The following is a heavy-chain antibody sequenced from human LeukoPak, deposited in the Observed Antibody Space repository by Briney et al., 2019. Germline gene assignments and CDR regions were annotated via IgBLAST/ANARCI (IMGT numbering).Heavy chain of an antibody. CDR3: ARALGGKAHWYFDL. D-gene: IGHD2-15*01. Sequence: SETLSLTCTVSGGSISSYYWSWIRQPPGKGLEWIGYIYYSGSTNYNPSLKGRVTISVDTSKNQFSLKLSSVTAADTAVYYCARALGGKAHWYFDLWGRGTLVTVSS. V-gene: IGHV4-59*01. CDR1: GGSISSYY. CDR2: IYYSGST. J-gene: IGHJ2*01.